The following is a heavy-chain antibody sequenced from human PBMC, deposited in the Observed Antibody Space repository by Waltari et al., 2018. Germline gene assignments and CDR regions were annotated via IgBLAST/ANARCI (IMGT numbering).Heavy chain of an antibody. CDR2: INHSGRT. D-gene: IGHD3-16*01. J-gene: IGHJ6*03. V-gene: IGHV4-34*01. Sequence: QVQLQQWGAGLLRPSETLSLTCAVYGGSFSGYYWSWIRQPPGTGLEWIGEINHSGRTNDNPSLKSRVPISVDTSKNQFSLKLSSVTAADTAVYYGARETLGYYYYMDVWGKGTTVTVSS. CDR1: GGSFSGYY. CDR3: ARETLGYYYYMDV.